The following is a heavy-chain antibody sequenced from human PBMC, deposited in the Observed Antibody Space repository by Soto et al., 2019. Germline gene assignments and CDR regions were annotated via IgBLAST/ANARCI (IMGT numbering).Heavy chain of an antibody. CDR1: GFTFSTYN. D-gene: IGHD6-19*01. V-gene: IGHV3-48*02. J-gene: IGHJ4*02. CDR2: ISGSGSTI. Sequence: EVPLVESAGNLVQPGGSLRLSCAASGFTFSTYNMNWVRQAPGKGREWLSYISGSGSTIYYADSVKGRFTISRDNANNSLNLQMKSLRDEDTAVYYCARAGSSGWYGIDYWGQGTLVTVSS. CDR3: ARAGSSGWYGIDY.